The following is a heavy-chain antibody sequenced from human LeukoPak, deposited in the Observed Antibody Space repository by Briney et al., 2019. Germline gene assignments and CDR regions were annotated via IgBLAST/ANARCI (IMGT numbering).Heavy chain of an antibody. D-gene: IGHD3-22*01. V-gene: IGHV3-30*04. CDR2: ISYDGSNK. CDR3: ARDAYYDSSGYYYDC. CDR1: GFTFSSYA. Sequence: PGRSLRLSCAASGFTFSSYAMHWVRQAPGKGLEWVAVISYDGSNKYYADSVKGRFTISRDNSKNTLYLQMNSLRAEDTAVYYCARDAYYDSSGYYYDCWGQGTLVTVSS. J-gene: IGHJ4*02.